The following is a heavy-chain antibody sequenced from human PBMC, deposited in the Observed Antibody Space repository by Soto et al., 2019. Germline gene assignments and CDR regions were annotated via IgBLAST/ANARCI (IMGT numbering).Heavy chain of an antibody. V-gene: IGHV1-69*01. CDR1: GGTFSSYA. Sequence: QVQLVQSGAEVKKPGSSVKVSCKASGGTFSSYAISWVRQAPGQGPEWMVGIIPIFGTANYAQKFQGRVTITADESTSTASMVLSSLRSEDTAVYSCERRYHPRGMDVWGQGTTGPVS. J-gene: IGHJ6*02. CDR3: ERRYHPRGMDV. D-gene: IGHD2-2*01. CDR2: IIPIFGTA.